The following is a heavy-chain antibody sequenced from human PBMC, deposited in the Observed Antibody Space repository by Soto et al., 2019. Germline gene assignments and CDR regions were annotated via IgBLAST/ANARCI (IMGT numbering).Heavy chain of an antibody. V-gene: IGHV3-21*01. CDR3: ARAPSYYDFWSAHLAEYFQH. Sequence: GGSLRLSCAASGFTFSSYSMNWVRQAPGKGLEWVSSISSSSYIYYADSVKGRFTISRDNAKNSLYLQMNSLRAEDTAVYYCARAPSYYDFWSAHLAEYFQHWGQGTLVTVSS. D-gene: IGHD3-3*01. CDR1: GFTFSSYS. CDR2: ISSSSYI. J-gene: IGHJ1*01.